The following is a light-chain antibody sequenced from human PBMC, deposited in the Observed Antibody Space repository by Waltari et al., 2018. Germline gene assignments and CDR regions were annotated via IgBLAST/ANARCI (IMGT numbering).Light chain of an antibody. J-gene: IGKJ2*01. Sequence: EIVLTQSPGTQSLSPGERATLSCRASQSLSSTYLAWYQQKPGQAPRLLIYGASSRATGIPDRFSGSGSGTDFTLSISRLEPEDSAVYYCQQYGRSPYTFGQGTKLEIK. V-gene: IGKV3-20*01. CDR1: QSLSSTY. CDR2: GAS. CDR3: QQYGRSPYT.